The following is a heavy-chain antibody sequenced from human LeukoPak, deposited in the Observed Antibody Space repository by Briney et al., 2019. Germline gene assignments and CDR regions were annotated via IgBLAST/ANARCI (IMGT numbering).Heavy chain of an antibody. Sequence: QPGGSLRLSCAASGFTFSSYWMSWVRQAPGKRLEWVANIKQDGSEQYYVDSVKGRFTISRDNAKNSLYLQMNSLRAEDTAVYYCAREGSYYGSGSYSFYYNYYMDVWGKGTTVTISS. J-gene: IGHJ6*03. CDR1: GFTFSSYW. CDR2: IKQDGSEQ. D-gene: IGHD3-10*01. V-gene: IGHV3-7*03. CDR3: AREGSYYGSGSYSFYYNYYMDV.